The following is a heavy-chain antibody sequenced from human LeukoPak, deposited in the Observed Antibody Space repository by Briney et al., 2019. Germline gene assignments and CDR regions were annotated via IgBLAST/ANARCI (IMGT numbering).Heavy chain of an antibody. CDR3: ARDRGRYSGYGGNFDY. J-gene: IGHJ4*02. V-gene: IGHV3-7*01. CDR2: IKQDGSEK. Sequence: PGGSLRLSCAASGFTFSSYAMSWVRQAPGKGLEWVANIKQDGSEKYYVDSVKGRFTISRDNAKNSLYLQMNSLRAEDTAVYYCARDRGRYSGYGGNFDYWGQGTLVTVSS. D-gene: IGHD5-12*01. CDR1: GFTFSSYA.